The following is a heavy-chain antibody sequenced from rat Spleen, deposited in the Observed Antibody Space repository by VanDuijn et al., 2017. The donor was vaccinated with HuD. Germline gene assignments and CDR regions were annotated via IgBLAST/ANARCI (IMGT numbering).Heavy chain of an antibody. CDR2: IWGDGST. CDR1: GFSLTSYH. J-gene: IGHJ2*01. CDR3: ARANRDSYAHFDY. Sequence: QVQLKESGPGLVQPSQTLSLTCTVSGFSLTSYHVSWVRQPPGKGLEWLGVIWGDGSTAYNSALKSRLSISRDTSKSQVFLKMSSLKTEDIATYYCARANRDSYAHFDYWGQGVMVTVSS. V-gene: IGHV2-43*01. D-gene: IGHD1-12*01.